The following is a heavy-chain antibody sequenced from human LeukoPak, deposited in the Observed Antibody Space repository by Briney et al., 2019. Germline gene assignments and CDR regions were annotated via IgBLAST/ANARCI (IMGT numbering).Heavy chain of an antibody. V-gene: IGHV3-64*01. J-gene: IGHJ4*02. CDR2: ISSNGGST. Sequence: AGGSLRLSCAASGFTFSSYAMHWVRQAPGKGLEYVSAISSNGGSTYYANSVKGRFTISRDNSKNTLYLQMGSLRAEDMAVYYCARDGGLRLGELSYDYWGQGTLVTVSS. CDR3: ARDGGLRLGELSYDY. CDR1: GFTFSSYA. D-gene: IGHD3-16*02.